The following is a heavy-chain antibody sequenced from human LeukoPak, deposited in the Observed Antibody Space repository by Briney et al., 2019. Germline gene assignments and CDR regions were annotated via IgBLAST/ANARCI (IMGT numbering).Heavy chain of an antibody. D-gene: IGHD2-15*01. Sequence: KPSETLSLTCTVSGGSISSSSYYWGWIRQPPGKGLEWIGSIYYSGSTYYNPSLKSRVTISVDTSKNQFSLKLSSVTAADTAVYYCARRYCSGGSCYVSTRYYYYYMDVWGKGTTVTVSS. CDR1: GGSISSSSYY. J-gene: IGHJ6*03. CDR2: IYYSGST. V-gene: IGHV4-39*07. CDR3: ARRYCSGGSCYVSTRYYYYYMDV.